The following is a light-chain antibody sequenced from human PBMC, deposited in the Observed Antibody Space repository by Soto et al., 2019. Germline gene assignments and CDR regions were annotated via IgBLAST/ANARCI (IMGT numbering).Light chain of an antibody. V-gene: IGKV3-20*01. CDR2: GAS. J-gene: IGKJ3*01. CDR3: KQYGIPYQFT. CDR1: QTVTSNY. Sequence: IVLTQSPGTLSLSPGERATLSCRASQTVTSNYLAWYQQKPGQAPRLLVYGASTRATGIPGRFSGSGSGTDFTLPISRLEPEDFAVYYCKQYGIPYQFTFGPGTKVDI.